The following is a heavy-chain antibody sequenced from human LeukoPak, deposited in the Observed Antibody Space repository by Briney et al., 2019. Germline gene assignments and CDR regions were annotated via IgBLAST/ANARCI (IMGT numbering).Heavy chain of an antibody. CDR1: GSTFSSYG. J-gene: IGHJ4*02. CDR2: ISYDGSNK. D-gene: IGHD3-10*01. Sequence: GGSLRLSCAASGSTFSSYGMHWVRQAPGKGLKWVAVISYDGSNKYYADSVKGRFTISRDNSKNTLYLQMNSLRAEDTAVYYCANGDYYGSGSPFDYWGQGTLVTVSS. V-gene: IGHV3-30*18. CDR3: ANGDYYGSGSPFDY.